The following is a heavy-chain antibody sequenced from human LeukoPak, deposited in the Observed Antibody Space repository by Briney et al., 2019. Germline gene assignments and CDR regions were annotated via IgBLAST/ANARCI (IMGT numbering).Heavy chain of an antibody. CDR3: ARNKAGTPWLAANTAFDI. CDR1: GGTFSSYA. CDR2: IIPIFGTA. V-gene: IGHV1-69*06. Sequence: SVKVSCKASGGTFSSYAISWVRQAPGQGLEWMGGIIPIFGTANYAQKFQGRVTITADKSTSTAYMELSSLRPEDTAVYYCARNKAGTPWLAANTAFDIWGQGTMVTVSS. J-gene: IGHJ3*02. D-gene: IGHD3-22*01.